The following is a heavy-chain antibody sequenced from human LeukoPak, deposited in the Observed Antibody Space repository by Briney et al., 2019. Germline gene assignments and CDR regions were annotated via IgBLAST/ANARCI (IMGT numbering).Heavy chain of an antibody. CDR1: GFPVSSNY. CDR2: IYSGGST. Sequence: GSLRLSCAASGFPVSSNYMSWVRQAPGKGLEWVSVIYSGGSTYYADSVKGRFTISRDNSKNTLYLQMNSLRAEDTAVYYCARDYGYSGYDSTGKAYYYYAMDVWGQGTTVTVSS. V-gene: IGHV3-53*01. CDR3: ARDYGYSGYDSTGKAYYYYAMDV. D-gene: IGHD5-12*01. J-gene: IGHJ6*02.